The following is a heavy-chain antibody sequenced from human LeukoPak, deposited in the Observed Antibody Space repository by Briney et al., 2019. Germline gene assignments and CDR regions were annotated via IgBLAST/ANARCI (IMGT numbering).Heavy chain of an antibody. V-gene: IGHV4-59*08. CDR3: ASTYGSGSRTFYGMDV. CDR1: GGSISSYY. D-gene: IGHD3-10*01. Sequence: PSETLSLTCTVSGGSISSYYWSWIRQPPGKGLEWIGYIYYSGSTNYNPSLKSRVTTSVDTSKNQFSLKLSSVTAADTAVYYCASTYGSGSRTFYGMDVWGQGTTVTVSS. J-gene: IGHJ6*02. CDR2: IYYSGST.